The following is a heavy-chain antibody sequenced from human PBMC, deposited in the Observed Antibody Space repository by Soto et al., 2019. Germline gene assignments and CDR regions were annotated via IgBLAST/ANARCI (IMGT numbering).Heavy chain of an antibody. J-gene: IGHJ2*01. CDR3: ARSYNYGSYWDFDL. CDR1: GYTFIDYG. CDR2: ISISSANT. D-gene: IGHD3-10*01. Sequence: QVQLVQSGDEVKKPGASVKVSCKASGYTFIDYGITWVRQAPGQGLEWMGWISISSANTHYEESLQGRVTMPADKTNRAYMELWRLRSYVSAMYYCARSYNYGSYWDFDLWGRGTLFTVSS. V-gene: IGHV1-18*04.